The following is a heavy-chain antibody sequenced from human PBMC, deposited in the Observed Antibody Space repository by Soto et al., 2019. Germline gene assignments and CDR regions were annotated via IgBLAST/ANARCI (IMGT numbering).Heavy chain of an antibody. CDR1: GFTFSSYA. CDR2: ISSSGGST. Sequence: EVQLLESGGGLVQPGGSLRLSCAASGFTFSSYAMNWVRQAPGKGLEWVSAISSSGGSTYYADSVKGGFTIARDNSKNKVYMQMNRLRVEDTAVDDWAKDCSDIVVPALRPDYWGQGTLVTVSS. J-gene: IGHJ4*02. CDR3: AKDCSDIVVPALRPDY. V-gene: IGHV3-23*01. D-gene: IGHD2-2*01.